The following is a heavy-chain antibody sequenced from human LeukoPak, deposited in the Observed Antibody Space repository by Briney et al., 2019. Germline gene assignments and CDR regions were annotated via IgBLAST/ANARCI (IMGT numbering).Heavy chain of an antibody. Sequence: SETLSLTCTVSGGSISSYYWSWIRQPPGKGLEWIGYIYTSGSTNYNPSLKSRVTISVDTSKNQFSLKLSSVTAADTAVYYCARGRGVAVAGRNFDYWGQGTLVTVSS. CDR1: GGSISSYY. CDR2: IYTSGST. J-gene: IGHJ4*02. V-gene: IGHV4-4*09. D-gene: IGHD6-19*01. CDR3: ARGRGVAVAGRNFDY.